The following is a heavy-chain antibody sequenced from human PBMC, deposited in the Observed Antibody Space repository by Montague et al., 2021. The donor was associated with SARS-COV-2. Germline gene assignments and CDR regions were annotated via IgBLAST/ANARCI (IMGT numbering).Heavy chain of an antibody. Sequence: SETLSLTCAVYGGSFSAHSWSWIRQSPGKGLEWIGEINHRGSTTYMSSLKSRVTMSVDTSKNQFSLKMSSVTAADTAIYYCARGGLAGGNYDIWSFSYTGPLDYWGQGTQVTVSS. CDR2: INHRGST. CDR1: GGSFSAHS. D-gene: IGHD3-3*01. CDR3: ARGGLAGGNYDIWSFSYTGPLDY. V-gene: IGHV4-34*01. J-gene: IGHJ4*02.